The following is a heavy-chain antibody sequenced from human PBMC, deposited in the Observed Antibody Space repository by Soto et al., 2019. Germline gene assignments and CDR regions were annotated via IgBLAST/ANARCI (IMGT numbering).Heavy chain of an antibody. V-gene: IGHV1-2*02. CDR3: ASGGRSNWPDF. CDR2: INANSGGP. Sequence: QVQLVQSGAEVKKPGASVKVSCKASGYTFSDYFMHWVRQAPGQGLEWMGWINANSGGPNYPQKFKGRVTMTRDKSISTADMELSSLRSDDTAVYYCASGGRSNWPDFWGQGTLVTVAS. CDR1: GYTFSDYF. D-gene: IGHD1-1*01. J-gene: IGHJ4*02.